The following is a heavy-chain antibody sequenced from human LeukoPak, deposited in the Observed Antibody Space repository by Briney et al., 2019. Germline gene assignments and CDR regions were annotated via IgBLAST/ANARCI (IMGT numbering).Heavy chain of an antibody. J-gene: IGHJ1*01. D-gene: IGHD2-21*02. V-gene: IGHV3-74*03. CDR1: GFTFSSYW. CDR3: AITVDCRATTDCYSYFHH. Sequence: PGGSLRLSCAASGFTFSSYWMHWARQAPGKGLVWVSRISTGTYTEYADSVKGRFTISRDNAKDTLYLQVNSLRAEDTAVYYCAITVDCRATTDCYSYFHHWGQGTLVTVSS. CDR2: ISTGTYT.